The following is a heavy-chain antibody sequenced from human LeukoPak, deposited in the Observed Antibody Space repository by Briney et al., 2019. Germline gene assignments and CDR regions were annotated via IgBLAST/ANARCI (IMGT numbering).Heavy chain of an antibody. CDR1: GFTFSSYS. Sequence: PGGSLRLSCAASGFTFSSYSMNWVRQAPGKGLEWVSSISSSSSYIYYADSVKGRFTISRDNAKNSLYLQMNSLRAEDTAVYYCARETRSSSSWYEAYNWFDPWGQGTLVTVSS. D-gene: IGHD6-13*01. CDR2: ISSSSSYI. J-gene: IGHJ5*02. CDR3: ARETRSSSSWYEAYNWFDP. V-gene: IGHV3-21*01.